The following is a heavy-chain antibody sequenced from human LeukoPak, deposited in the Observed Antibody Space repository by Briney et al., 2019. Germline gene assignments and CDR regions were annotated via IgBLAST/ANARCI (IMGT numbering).Heavy chain of an antibody. D-gene: IGHD3-10*01. CDR3: GRVNPARGYYFDY. V-gene: IGHV1-46*01. Sequence: ASVKVSCKASGYTFISYYVHWVRQAPGQGLEWMGIINPRDDSTSYAQKFQGRVTMTRDTSTSTVYMELSSLRSEDTAVYYCGRVNPARGYYFDYWGPGTLVTVSS. CDR1: GYTFISYY. CDR2: INPRDDST. J-gene: IGHJ4*02.